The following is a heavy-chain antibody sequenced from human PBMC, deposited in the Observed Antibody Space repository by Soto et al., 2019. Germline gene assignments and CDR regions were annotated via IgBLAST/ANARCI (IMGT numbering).Heavy chain of an antibody. J-gene: IGHJ4*02. D-gene: IGHD3-22*01. Sequence: EVQLLESGGGLVQPGGSLRLSCAASGFTFSSYAMSWVRQAPGKGLEWVSAISGSGGSTYYADSVKGRFTILRDNSQNPLELQMTSLRAEDTAVYYCAKDDYYDSSGYYYAASLGYRGQGTLVTVSS. CDR1: GFTFSSYA. CDR3: AKDDYYDSSGYYYAASLGY. V-gene: IGHV3-23*01. CDR2: ISGSGGST.